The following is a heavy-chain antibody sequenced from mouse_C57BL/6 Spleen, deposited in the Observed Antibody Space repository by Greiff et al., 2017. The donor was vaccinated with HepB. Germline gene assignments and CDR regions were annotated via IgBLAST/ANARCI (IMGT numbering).Heavy chain of an antibody. D-gene: IGHD2-4*01. CDR1: GYTFTDYY. J-gene: IGHJ4*01. CDR3: ASDDYDPYAMDY. Sequence: EVQLQQSGPELVKPGASVKISCKASGYTFTDYYMNWVKQSHGKSLEWIGDINPNNGGTSYNQKFKGKATLTVDKSSSTAYMELRSLTSEDSAVYYCASDDYDPYAMDYWGQGTSVTVSS. V-gene: IGHV1-26*01. CDR2: INPNNGGT.